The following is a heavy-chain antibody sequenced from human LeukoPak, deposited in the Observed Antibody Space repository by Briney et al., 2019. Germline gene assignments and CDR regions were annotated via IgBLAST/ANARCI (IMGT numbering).Heavy chain of an antibody. V-gene: IGHV3-48*03. D-gene: IGHD3-10*01. CDR1: GFTFGSYE. CDR2: ISSSGSTI. Sequence: PGGSLRLSCAASGFTFGSYEMNWVRQAPGKGLEWVSYISSSGSTIYYADSVKGRFTISRDNAKNSLYLQMNSLRAEDTAVYYCARFPYYYGSGSDYWGQGTLVTVSS. J-gene: IGHJ4*02. CDR3: ARFPYYYGSGSDY.